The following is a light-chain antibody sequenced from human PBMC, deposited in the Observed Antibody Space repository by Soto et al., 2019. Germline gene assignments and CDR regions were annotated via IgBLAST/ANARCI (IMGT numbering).Light chain of an antibody. J-gene: IGKJ5*01. CDR3: QQCSDWPLFT. CDR2: DAS. CDR1: QSVNRY. V-gene: IGKV3-15*01. Sequence: EIVMTQSPATLSVSPGETATLACRASQSVNRYLASYQHRPGQAPRRLIYDASTRATGIPARFSGSGSGTEFTLTISGLQSEDFAVYSCQQCSDWPLFTFGQGTRLEIK.